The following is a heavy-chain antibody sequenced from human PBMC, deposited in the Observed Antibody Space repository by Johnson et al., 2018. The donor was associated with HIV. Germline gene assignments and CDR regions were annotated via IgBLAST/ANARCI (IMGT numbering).Heavy chain of an antibody. J-gene: IGHJ3*02. D-gene: IGHD3-22*01. V-gene: IGHV3-23*04. CDR2: ISGSGGST. CDR3: ARGESSYYDSSGDAFDI. Sequence: VQLVESGGGVVQPGRSLRLSCAASGFTFSSYAMSWVRQAPGKGLEWVSAISGSGGSTYYADSVKGRFTISRDNSRNTLYLQMNSLRAEDTAVYYCARGESSYYDSSGDAFDIWGQGTMVTVSS. CDR1: GFTFSSYA.